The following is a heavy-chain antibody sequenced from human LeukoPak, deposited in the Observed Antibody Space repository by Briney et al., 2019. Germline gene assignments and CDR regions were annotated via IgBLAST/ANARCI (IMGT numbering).Heavy chain of an antibody. V-gene: IGHV5-10-1*01. CDR3: ARHEGYSYDSDY. Sequence: GESLRISCKGSGYSFTSYWISWVRQMPGKGLEWMGRIDPSDSYTNYSPSFQGHVTISTDKSISTAYLQWSSLKASDTAMYYCARHEGYSYDSDYWGQGTLVTVSS. J-gene: IGHJ4*02. D-gene: IGHD5-18*01. CDR2: IDPSDSYT. CDR1: GYSFTSYW.